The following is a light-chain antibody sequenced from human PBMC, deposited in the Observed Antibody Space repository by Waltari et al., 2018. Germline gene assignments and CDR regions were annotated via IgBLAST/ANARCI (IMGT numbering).Light chain of an antibody. CDR2: GAS. CDR3: HQYYNGPQT. J-gene: IGKJ1*01. CDR1: QSVSSN. Sequence: ETVMTQSPATLSVSPGERATLSCRASQSVSSNLAWYQQKPGQPPRLLIYGASTRAPGSPGRFSGSGSGTEFTLTISSLQSEDFAVYYCHQYYNGPQTFGQGTKVEIK. V-gene: IGKV3-15*01.